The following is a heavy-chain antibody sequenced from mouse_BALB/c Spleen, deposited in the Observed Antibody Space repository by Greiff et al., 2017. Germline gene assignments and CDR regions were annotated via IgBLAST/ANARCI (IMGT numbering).Heavy chain of an antibody. V-gene: IGHV4-1*02. CDR3: ARRGYYDYLYAMDY. D-gene: IGHD2-4*01. CDR1: GFDFSRYW. Sequence: EVKLVESGGGLVQPGGSLKLSCAASGFDFSRYWMSWVRQAPGKGLEWIGEINPDSSTINYTPSLKDKFIISRDNAKNTLYLQMSKVRSEDTALYYCARRGYYDYLYAMDYWGQGTSVTVSS. J-gene: IGHJ4*01. CDR2: INPDSSTI.